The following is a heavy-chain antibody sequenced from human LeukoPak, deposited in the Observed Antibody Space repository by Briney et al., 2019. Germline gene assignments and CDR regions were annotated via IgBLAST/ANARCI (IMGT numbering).Heavy chain of an antibody. CDR1: GYTFTNYV. D-gene: IGHD6-19*01. J-gene: IGHJ4*02. CDR2: ISPYNGNT. CDR3: ARDRGVAVSGVSWD. V-gene: IGHV1-18*01. Sequence: ASVKVSCKASGYTFTNYVINWVRQAPGQGLEWMGWISPYNGNTNYAQNLQGRVTVTTDTSTSTAYMELRSLRSDDTAVYYCARDRGVAVSGVSWDWGQGTLVTVSS.